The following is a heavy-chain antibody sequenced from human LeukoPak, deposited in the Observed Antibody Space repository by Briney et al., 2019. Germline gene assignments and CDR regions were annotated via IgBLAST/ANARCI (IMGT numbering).Heavy chain of an antibody. CDR2: ISYDGSNK. Sequence: GGSLRLSCAASGFIFSNYVMHWVRQAPGKGLEWVAVISYDGSNKYYTDSVKGRFTISRDNSKNTLYLQMNSLRIEDTALYNCAKDGADWGRGTLVTVSS. CDR1: GFIFSNYV. D-gene: IGHD3-16*01. CDR3: AKDGAD. J-gene: IGHJ4*02. V-gene: IGHV3-30*18.